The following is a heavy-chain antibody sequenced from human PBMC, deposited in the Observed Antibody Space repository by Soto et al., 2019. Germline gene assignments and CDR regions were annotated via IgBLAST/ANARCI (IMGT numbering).Heavy chain of an antibody. CDR3: ARSLVGATPDS. Sequence: GGSLRLSCAASGFTFSNSWMHWVRQAPGKGLVWLSHINADGSSIRYADSVRGRLTISRDNAKNTLFLQMSSLRVEDTAVYYCARSLVGATPDSWGQGTLVTVSS. D-gene: IGHD1-26*01. CDR2: INADGSSI. J-gene: IGHJ4*02. V-gene: IGHV3-74*01. CDR1: GFTFSNSW.